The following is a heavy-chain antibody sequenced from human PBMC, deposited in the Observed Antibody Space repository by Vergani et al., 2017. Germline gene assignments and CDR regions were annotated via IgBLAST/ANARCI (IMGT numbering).Heavy chain of an antibody. CDR2: ISGSGGST. V-gene: IGHV3-23*01. D-gene: IGHD6-19*01. Sequence: EVQLLESGGGLVQPGGSLRLSCAASGFTFSSYSMNWVRQAPGKGLEWVSAISGSGGSTYYADSVKGRFTISRDNSKNTLYLQMNSLRAEDTAVYYCAKYTVAGTSRGGYFDYWGQGTLVTVSS. J-gene: IGHJ4*02. CDR1: GFTFSSYS. CDR3: AKYTVAGTSRGGYFDY.